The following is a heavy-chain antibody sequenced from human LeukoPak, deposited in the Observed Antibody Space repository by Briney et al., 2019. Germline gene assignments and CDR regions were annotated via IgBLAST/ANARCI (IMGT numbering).Heavy chain of an antibody. CDR2: IYTSGST. D-gene: IGHD3-16*01. Sequence: SETLSLTCTVSGGSISSGSYYWSWIRQPAGKGLEWIGRIYTSGSTNYNPSLKSRVTISVDTSKNQFSLKLSSVTAADTAVYYCARDHGRMGESAFDIWGQGTMVTVSS. V-gene: IGHV4-61*02. CDR3: ARDHGRMGESAFDI. J-gene: IGHJ3*02. CDR1: GGSISSGSYY.